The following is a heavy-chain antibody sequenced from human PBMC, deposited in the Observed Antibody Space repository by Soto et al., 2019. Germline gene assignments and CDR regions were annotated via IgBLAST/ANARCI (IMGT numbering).Heavy chain of an antibody. CDR3: AKRSGYSSGWYEAAFDY. CDR1: GFTFSSYG. D-gene: IGHD6-19*01. CDR2: ISYDGSNK. J-gene: IGHJ4*02. Sequence: GGSLRLSCAASGFTFSSYGMHWVRQAPGKGLEWVAVISYDGSNKYYADSVKGRFTISRDNSKNTLYLQMNSLRAEDTAVYYCAKRSGYSSGWYEAAFDYWGQGTLVTVSS. V-gene: IGHV3-30*18.